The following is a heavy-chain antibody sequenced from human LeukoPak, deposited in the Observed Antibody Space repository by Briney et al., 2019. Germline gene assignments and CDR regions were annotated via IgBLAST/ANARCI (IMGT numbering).Heavy chain of an antibody. CDR2: IIPIFGTA. V-gene: IGHV1-69*05. Sequence: SVKVSCKASGGTFSSYAISWVRQAPGQGLEWMGGIIPIFGTANYAQKFQGRVTITTDESTSTAYMELSSLRSEDTAVYYCASPGYCSGSSCYSGYFQHWGQGTLVTVSS. J-gene: IGHJ1*01. D-gene: IGHD2-15*01. CDR1: GGTFSSYA. CDR3: ASPGYCSGSSCYSGYFQH.